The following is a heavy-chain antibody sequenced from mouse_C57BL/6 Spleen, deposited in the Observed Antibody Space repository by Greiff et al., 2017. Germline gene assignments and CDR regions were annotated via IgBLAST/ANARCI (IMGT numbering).Heavy chain of an antibody. CDR3: TTLYYGSSYDYAMDY. Sequence: VQLQQSGAELVRPGASVKLSCTASGFNIKDYYMHWVKQRPEQCLEWIGRIDPEDGDTEYAPKFQGKATMTADTSSNTAYLQLSSLTSEDTAVYYCTTLYYGSSYDYAMDYWGQGTSVTVSS. CDR1: GFNIKDYY. CDR2: IDPEDGDT. J-gene: IGHJ4*01. D-gene: IGHD1-1*01. V-gene: IGHV14-1*01.